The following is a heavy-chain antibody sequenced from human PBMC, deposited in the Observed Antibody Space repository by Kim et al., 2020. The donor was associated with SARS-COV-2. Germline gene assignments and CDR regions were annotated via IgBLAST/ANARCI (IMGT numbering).Heavy chain of an antibody. J-gene: IGHJ4*02. CDR3: ARDYNILGPDC. CDR2: T. D-gene: IGHD1-20*01. V-gene: IGHV4-39*02. Sequence: TYYSPARKRRVTIAVDTSKSQFSLKLRAVTAADTAVYYCARDYNILGPDCWGQGILVTVSS.